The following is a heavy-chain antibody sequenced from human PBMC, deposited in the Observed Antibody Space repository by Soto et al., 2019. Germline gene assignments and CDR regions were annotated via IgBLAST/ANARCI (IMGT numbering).Heavy chain of an antibody. V-gene: IGHV3-23*01. J-gene: IGHJ4*02. Sequence: QPGGSLRLSCVASGFSFSEYGMSWVRQAPGKGLEWVSAISGSGVSTYYADSVKGRFTISRDNSKNTLYQQMNSLRAEDTDVYYCSKSPGMYYYDSSGYYHYDYWGQGTLVTVSS. CDR3: SKSPGMYYYDSSGYYHYDY. CDR1: GFSFSEYG. D-gene: IGHD3-22*01. CDR2: ISGSGVST.